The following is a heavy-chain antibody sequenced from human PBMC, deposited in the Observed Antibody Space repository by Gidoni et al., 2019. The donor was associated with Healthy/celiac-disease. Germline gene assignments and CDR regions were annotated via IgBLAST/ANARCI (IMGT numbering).Heavy chain of an antibody. CDR2: ISSSSSYI. CDR3: ARDGRGSSWQTYFDY. V-gene: IGHV3-21*01. D-gene: IGHD6-13*01. J-gene: IGHJ4*02. CDR1: GFTFCSYS. Sequence: VQLVESGGGLVKPGGSLRRSCAASGFTFCSYSMNWVRQAPGKGLEWVSSISSSSSYIYYADSVKGRVTISRDNAKNSLYLQMNSLRAEDTAVYYCARDGRGSSWQTYFDYWGQGTLVTVSS.